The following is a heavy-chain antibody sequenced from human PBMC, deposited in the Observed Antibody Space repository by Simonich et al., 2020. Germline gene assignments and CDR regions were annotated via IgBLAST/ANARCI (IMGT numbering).Heavy chain of an antibody. J-gene: IGHJ4*02. V-gene: IGHV3-30*07. CDR3: ARGALY. CDR2: ISYDGSKK. CDR1: GFTFSSYA. Sequence: QVQLVESGGGVVQPGRSLRLSCAASGFTFSSYAMHWVRQAPGKGRRGVAVISYDGSKKYYADSVKGRFTISRDNSKNTLYLQMNSLRAEDTAVYYCARGALYWGQGTLVTVSS.